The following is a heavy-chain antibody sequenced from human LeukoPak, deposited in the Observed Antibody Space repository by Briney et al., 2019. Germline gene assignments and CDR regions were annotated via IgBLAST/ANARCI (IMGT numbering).Heavy chain of an antibody. CDR2: ISGNGVST. CDR1: GFTFGDYA. J-gene: IGHJ6*02. V-gene: IGHV3-43*02. CDR3: AKDNTRSHDRYYYYYAMDV. D-gene: IGHD1-1*01. Sequence: GGSLRLSCAASGFTFGDYAMHWVRQAPGKGLEWVSLISGNGVSTYYADSVKGRFTISRDNSKNSLYLQLNSLRTEDTALYYCAKDNTRSHDRYYYYYAMDVWGQGTTVAVSS.